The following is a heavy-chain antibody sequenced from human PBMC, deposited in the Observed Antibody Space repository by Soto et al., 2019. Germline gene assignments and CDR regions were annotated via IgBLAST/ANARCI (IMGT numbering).Heavy chain of an antibody. D-gene: IGHD3-16*01. CDR1: GGSITNYY. CDR2: IYDIGTA. CDR3: ARASVGFASVDS. J-gene: IGHJ5*01. Sequence: SETLSLTCAVSGGSITNYYWTWIRQPPGKGLEWIGYIYDIGTAIYSPSLKSRVTFSVDKSKSHFSLRLTSVTAADTAVYFCARASVGFASVDSWGQGRLVTVSS. V-gene: IGHV4-59*01.